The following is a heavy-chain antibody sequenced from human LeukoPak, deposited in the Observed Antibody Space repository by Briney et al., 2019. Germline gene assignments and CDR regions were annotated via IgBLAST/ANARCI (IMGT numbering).Heavy chain of an antibody. D-gene: IGHD3-22*01. Sequence: SETLSLTCAVSGGSISSYYRSWIRQAPGKGLEWIGRIYTSGSTNYKPSLTSRVTMSLDTSKNQFSLKLSSVTAADTAVYYCARVKVYDSVGYYPVTDAFDVWGQGTMVTVSS. CDR3: ARVKVYDSVGYYPVTDAFDV. V-gene: IGHV4-4*07. CDR1: GGSISSYY. J-gene: IGHJ3*01. CDR2: IYTSGST.